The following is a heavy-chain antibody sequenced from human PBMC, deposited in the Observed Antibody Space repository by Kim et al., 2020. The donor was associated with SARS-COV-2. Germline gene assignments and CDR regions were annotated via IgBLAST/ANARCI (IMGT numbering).Heavy chain of an antibody. CDR1: GFTFSSYS. CDR2: ISSSSSCI. CDR3: ERTLPAAHDPYYYFYGIDD. V-gene: IGHV3-21*01. D-gene: IGHD2-2*01. Sequence: GGSLRLSCAASGFTFSSYSMNWVRQAPGKGLEWVSSISSSSSCIYYADSVKGRFTISRDNAKNSLYLQMNSLRAEDTAVYYCERTLPAAHDPYYYFYGIDDWGQGTTVTVSS. J-gene: IGHJ6*02.